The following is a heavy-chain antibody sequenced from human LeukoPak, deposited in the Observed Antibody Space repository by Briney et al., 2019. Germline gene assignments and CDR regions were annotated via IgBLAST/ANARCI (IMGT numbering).Heavy chain of an antibody. Sequence: GAAVNVSCKASGYSFTDYHMHWVRQAPGQGLEWMGWIKTKTGGTNYAQTFQGRVTLTRDTYISTVYMAMSSVSSDDTAVYYCASDRTGYSSYFDPWGQGTLVTVSS. J-gene: IGHJ5*02. CDR2: IKTKTGGT. D-gene: IGHD6-19*01. CDR1: GYSFTDYH. V-gene: IGHV1-2*02. CDR3: ASDRTGYSSYFDP.